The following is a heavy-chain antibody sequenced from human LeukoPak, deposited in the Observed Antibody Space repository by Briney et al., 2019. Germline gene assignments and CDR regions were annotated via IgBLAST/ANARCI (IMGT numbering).Heavy chain of an antibody. CDR3: GKDKTTYNWWEVIES. CDR1: GFTFSSYA. Sequence: GGSLRLSCVASGFTFSSYAITWVRQAPGKGLEWVALITHTGGDSYYADSVKGRFAISRDNSKNTLYLEMNDLRAEDTALYFCGKDKTTYNWWEVIESWGQRALVTVSS. J-gene: IGHJ4*02. D-gene: IGHD1-1*01. V-gene: IGHV3-23*01. CDR2: ITHTGGDS.